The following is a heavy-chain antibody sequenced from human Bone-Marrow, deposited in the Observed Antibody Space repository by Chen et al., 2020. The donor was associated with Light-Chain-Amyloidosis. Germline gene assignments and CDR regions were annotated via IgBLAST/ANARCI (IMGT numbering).Heavy chain of an antibody. CDR1: GFTFNDYA. J-gene: IGHJ6*03. CDR2: ISSNSGSI. CDR3: VKSLIPSRYLYHYYMDV. Sequence: EVQLVESGGGLVQPGRSLRLSCAASGFTFNDYAMYWVRQGPGKGLEWFSGISSNSGSIGYADSVKGRFSISRDNAKNYLHLQMNSLRPEDTALYYCVKSLIPSRYLYHYYMDVWGKGTTVIVSS. V-gene: IGHV3-9*01. D-gene: IGHD1-1*01.